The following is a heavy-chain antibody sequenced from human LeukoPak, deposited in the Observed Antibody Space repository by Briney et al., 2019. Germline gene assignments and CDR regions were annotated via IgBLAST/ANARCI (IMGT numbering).Heavy chain of an antibody. D-gene: IGHD6-13*01. J-gene: IGHJ4*02. CDR1: GGSISSSSYY. Sequence: SETLSLTRTVSGGSISSSSYYWGWIRQPPGKGLEWIGSIYYSGSTYYNPSLKSRVTISVDTSKNQFSLKLSSVTAADTAVYYCARPGIAAAGPFDYWGQGTLVTVSS. CDR2: IYYSGST. CDR3: ARPGIAAAGPFDY. V-gene: IGHV4-39*07.